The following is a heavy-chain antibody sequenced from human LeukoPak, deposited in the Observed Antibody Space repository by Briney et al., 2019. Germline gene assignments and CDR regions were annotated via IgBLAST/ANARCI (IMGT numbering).Heavy chain of an antibody. CDR3: ARARSAAGNFDY. CDR2: IYYSGST. J-gene: IGHJ4*02. V-gene: IGHV4-31*11. Sequence: SETLSLTCAVSGGSFSGHYWNWIRQPPGRGLEWIGYIYYSGSTYYNPSLKSRVTISADTSKNHFSLTLSSVTAADTAVYYCARARSAAGNFDYWGQGTLVTVSS. CDR1: GGSFSGHY. D-gene: IGHD6-13*01.